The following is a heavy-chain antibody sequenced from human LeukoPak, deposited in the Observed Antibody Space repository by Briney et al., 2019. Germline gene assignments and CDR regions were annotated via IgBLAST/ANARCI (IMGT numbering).Heavy chain of an antibody. CDR3: ARTAVATITLFDY. D-gene: IGHD5-24*01. CDR1: GGSISSYY. J-gene: IGHJ4*02. V-gene: IGHV4-59*01. Sequence: SETLSLTCTVSGGSISSYYWSWIRQPPGKGLEWVGYIYYSGSTNYNPSLKSRVTISVDTSKNQFSLKLSSVTAADTAVYYCARTAVATITLFDYWGQGTLVTVSS. CDR2: IYYSGST.